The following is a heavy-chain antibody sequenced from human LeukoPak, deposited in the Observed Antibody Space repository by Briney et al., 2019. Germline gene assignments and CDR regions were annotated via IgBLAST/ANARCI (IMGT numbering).Heavy chain of an antibody. CDR2: INHSGST. J-gene: IGHJ4*02. D-gene: IGHD3-10*01. CDR1: GGSFSGYY. V-gene: IGHV4-34*01. CDR3: ARQSGGSGSYRKRNFDY. Sequence: SETLSLTCAVYGGSFSGYYWSWIRQPPGKGLEWIGEINHSGSTNYNPSLKSRVTISVDTSKNQFSLKLSSVTAADTAVYYCARQSGGSGSYRKRNFDYWGQGTLVTVSS.